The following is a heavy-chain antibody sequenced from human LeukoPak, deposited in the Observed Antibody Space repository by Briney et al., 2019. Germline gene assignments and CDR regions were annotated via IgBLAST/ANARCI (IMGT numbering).Heavy chain of an antibody. CDR3: ARGPPSHYDILTGYPFDI. D-gene: IGHD3-9*01. CDR2: MNPNSGNT. Sequence: ASVKVSCKASGYTFTSYDINWARQATGQGLEWMGWMNPNSGNTGYAQKFQGRVTMTRNTSISTAYMELSSLRSEDTAVYYCARGPPSHYDILTGYPFDIWGQGTMVTVSS. V-gene: IGHV1-8*01. J-gene: IGHJ3*02. CDR1: GYTFTSYD.